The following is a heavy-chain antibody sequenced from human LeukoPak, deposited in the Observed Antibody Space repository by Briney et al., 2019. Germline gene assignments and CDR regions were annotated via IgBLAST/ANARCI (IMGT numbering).Heavy chain of an antibody. CDR3: ARNGQSFYGSGTYYNDY. V-gene: IGHV1-18*01. CDR2: ISAYNGNT. J-gene: IGHJ4*02. D-gene: IGHD3-10*01. CDR1: GYTFTSYG. Sequence: ASVKVSCKASGYTFTSYGISWVRQAPGQGLEWMAWISAYNGNTKYAQKLQGRVIMTTDTSTSTAYMELRSLRSDDTAVYYCARNGQSFYGSGTYYNDYWGQGTLVTVSS.